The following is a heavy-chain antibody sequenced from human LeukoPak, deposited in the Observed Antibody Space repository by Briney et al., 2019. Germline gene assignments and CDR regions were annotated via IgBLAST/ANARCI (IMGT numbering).Heavy chain of an antibody. J-gene: IGHJ6*02. D-gene: IGHD2-21*02. CDR1: GFTFSSYA. Sequence: GGSLRLSCAASGFTFSSYAMSWVRQAPGKGLEWVSGINGGGGGGTFHADSVRGRFTISRDNSKNTLYLQMSSLRAEDTAVYYCAKSQEREHIVVVTAIQIGMDVWGQGTTVTVSS. CDR3: AKSQEREHIVVVTAIQIGMDV. V-gene: IGHV3-23*01. CDR2: INGGGGGGT.